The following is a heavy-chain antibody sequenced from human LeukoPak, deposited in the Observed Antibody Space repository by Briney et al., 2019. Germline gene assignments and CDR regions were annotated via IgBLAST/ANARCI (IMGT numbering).Heavy chain of an antibody. V-gene: IGHV3-23*01. CDR2: ISGSGGST. Sequence: PGGSLRLSCAASGFTFSSYAMSWVRQAPGKGLEWVSAISGSGGSTYYADYVKGRFTISRNNSKNTLYLQMNSLRAEDTAVYYCARSPDYGGNPRFDYWGQGTLVTVSS. CDR3: ARSPDYGGNPRFDY. D-gene: IGHD4-23*01. J-gene: IGHJ4*02. CDR1: GFTFSSYA.